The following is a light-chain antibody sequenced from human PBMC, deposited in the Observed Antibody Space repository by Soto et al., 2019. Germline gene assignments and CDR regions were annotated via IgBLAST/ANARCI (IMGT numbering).Light chain of an antibody. CDR2: GAS. CDR3: QQYGSIPFT. J-gene: IGKJ3*01. V-gene: IGKV3-20*01. Sequence: EIVLTQSPGTLSLSPGERATLSCRASRSVSSTYLGWYQQKPGQAPRLLISGASSRATGIPDRFSGSGSGTDFTLTISRLAPEAFAVYYCQQYGSIPFTFGPGTKVDI. CDR1: RSVSSTY.